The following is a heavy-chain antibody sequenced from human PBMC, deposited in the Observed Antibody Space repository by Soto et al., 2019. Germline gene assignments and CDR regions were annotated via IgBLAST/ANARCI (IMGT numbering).Heavy chain of an antibody. J-gene: IGHJ6*03. D-gene: IGHD3-10*01. CDR2: ISGSGGST. V-gene: IGHV3-23*01. CDR1: GFTFSSYA. Sequence: GGSLRLSCAASGFTFSSYAMSWVRQAPGKGLEWVSIISGSGGSTYYADSVKSRFTISRDNSKNTLYLQMNSLRAEDTAVYYCAKDSALLWFGELPLSNYYYYMDVWGKGTTVTAP. CDR3: AKDSALLWFGELPLSNYYYYMDV.